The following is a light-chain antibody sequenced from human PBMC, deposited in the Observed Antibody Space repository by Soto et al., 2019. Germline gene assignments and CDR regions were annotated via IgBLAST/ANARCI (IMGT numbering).Light chain of an antibody. V-gene: IGKV3-20*01. J-gene: IGKJ1*01. CDR2: GTS. Sequence: EIVLTQSPGTLSVSPGERATLSCRASQTISSNNLAWYQQKPGQAPSLLIYGTSSRATGIPDRFSGSGSGTDFTLTISRLEPEDSAIYYCQQYGSWTFSQGTKVEIK. CDR3: QQYGSWT. CDR1: QTISSNN.